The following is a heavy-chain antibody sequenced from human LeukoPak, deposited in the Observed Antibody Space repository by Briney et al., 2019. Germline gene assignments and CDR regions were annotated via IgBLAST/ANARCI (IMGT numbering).Heavy chain of an antibody. V-gene: IGHV4-38-2*02. D-gene: IGHD2-8*01. CDR2: IYHSGST. Sequence: SETLSLTCTVSGYSISSDYYWGWIRQPPGKGLEWIGNIYHSGSTHYNPSLKSRLTISLDTSNNQFSLKLSSVTAADMAMYYCAGQWTIFDGFDIWGQGAMVTVSS. CDR1: GYSISSDYY. CDR3: AGQWTIFDGFDI. J-gene: IGHJ3*02.